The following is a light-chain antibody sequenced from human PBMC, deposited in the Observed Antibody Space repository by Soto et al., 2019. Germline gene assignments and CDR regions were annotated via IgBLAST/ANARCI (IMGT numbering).Light chain of an antibody. V-gene: IGKV1-39*01. J-gene: IGKJ1*01. Sequence: DIQMTQSPSFLSASVGDRVTITCRASQSISSYLNWYQQKPGKAPKLPIYAASSLQSGVPSRISGSGSGTDFTLTISSLQPEDFATYYCQQSYSTPPTFGQGTKV. CDR3: QQSYSTPPT. CDR2: AAS. CDR1: QSISSY.